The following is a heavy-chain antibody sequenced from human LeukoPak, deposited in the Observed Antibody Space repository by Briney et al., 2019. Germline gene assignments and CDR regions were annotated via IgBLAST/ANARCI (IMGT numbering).Heavy chain of an antibody. CDR3: ARALWFGEPPGDY. Sequence: ASVKVSCKPSGYTFTDSYMHWVRQAPGQGLEWMGWIIPTSGGTHYAQKFHGRVTLTRDTSISTTYMELSTLRSDDTAVYYCARALWFGEPPGDYWGQGTLVAVSS. D-gene: IGHD3-10*01. J-gene: IGHJ4*02. CDR1: GYTFTDSY. V-gene: IGHV1-2*02. CDR2: IIPTSGGT.